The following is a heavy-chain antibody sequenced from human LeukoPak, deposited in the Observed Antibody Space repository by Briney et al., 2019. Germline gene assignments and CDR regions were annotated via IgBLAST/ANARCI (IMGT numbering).Heavy chain of an antibody. J-gene: IGHJ4*02. D-gene: IGHD3-22*01. CDR1: GGSISSGGYY. CDR3: ATDYDSSGYYYGY. V-gene: IGHV4-31*03. CDR2: IYYSGST. Sequence: PSQTLSLTCTVSGGSISSGGYYWSWIRQHPGKGLEWIGYIYYSGSTYYNPSLKSRVTISVDTSKNQFSLKLSSVTAADTAVYYCATDYDSSGYYYGYWGQGTLVTVSS.